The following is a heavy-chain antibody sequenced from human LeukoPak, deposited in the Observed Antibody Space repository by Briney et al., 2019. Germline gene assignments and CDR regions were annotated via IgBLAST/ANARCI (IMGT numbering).Heavy chain of an antibody. CDR3: ISDHTGHDDY. CDR2: INIDGSTT. J-gene: IGHJ4*02. Sequence: GGSLRLSCAASGFSFSSYWMHWVRQAPGKGLVWVSRINIDGSTTTYADSVKGRFTVSRDNAKNTLSLQMNSLRADDTAVYYCISDHTGHDDYWGQGTLVTVSS. CDR1: GFSFSSYW. D-gene: IGHD1-1*01. V-gene: IGHV3-74*01.